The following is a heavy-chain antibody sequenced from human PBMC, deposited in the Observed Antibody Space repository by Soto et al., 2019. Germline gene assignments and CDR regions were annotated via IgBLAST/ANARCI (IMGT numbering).Heavy chain of an antibody. D-gene: IGHD2-2*01. CDR1: GDSISSGAW. Sequence: SETLSLTCAVSGDSISSGAWWSWVRQSPGKGLQWIGDIYHSGNTRNNPSLNSRVTISVDKSNNQFSLNLTSVTAADTAPYYCASDSRTVCSSTDCYISWGRGTLVTVSS. V-gene: IGHV4-4*02. J-gene: IGHJ5*02. CDR2: IYHSGNT. CDR3: ASDSRTVCSSTDCYIS.